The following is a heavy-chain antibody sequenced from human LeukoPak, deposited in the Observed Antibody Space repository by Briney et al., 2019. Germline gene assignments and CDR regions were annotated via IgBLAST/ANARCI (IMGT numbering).Heavy chain of an antibody. CDR1: GFTFSSYG. J-gene: IGHJ4*02. CDR3: TKDVLPGIGEAAK. D-gene: IGHD6-19*01. V-gene: IGHV3-30*18. Sequence: PGRSLRLSCAASGFTFSSYGMHWVRQAPGKGLEWVAVISYDGSNKYDADSVKGRFTISRDNSKNTVYLQLNSLSAEDTAMYYCTKDVLPGIGEAAKWGQGTPVIVSS. CDR2: ISYDGSNK.